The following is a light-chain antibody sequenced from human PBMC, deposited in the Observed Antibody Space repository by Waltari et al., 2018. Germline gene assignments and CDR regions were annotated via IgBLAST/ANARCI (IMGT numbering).Light chain of an antibody. CDR1: QRVSSY. J-gene: IGKJ5*01. Sequence: EIVLTQSPATLSLSPGERATLSCRASQRVSSYLAWYQQKPGQAPRLLIYDASNRATGIPARFSGSGSGTDFTLTISSLEPEDVAVYYCQQRSNWPAITFGQGTRLEIK. V-gene: IGKV3-11*01. CDR2: DAS. CDR3: QQRSNWPAIT.